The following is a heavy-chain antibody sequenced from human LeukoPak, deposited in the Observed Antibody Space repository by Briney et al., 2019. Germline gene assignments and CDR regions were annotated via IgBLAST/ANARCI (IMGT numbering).Heavy chain of an antibody. CDR3: ARGLIIYGDYLDAFDI. Sequence: PSETLSLTCTVSGGSISSFYWSWIRQPAGKGLEWIGLIYTSGSTNYNPSLKSRVTMSVDTSKNQFSLKLSSVTAADTAVYYCARGLIIYGDYLDAFDIWGQGTMVTVSS. D-gene: IGHD4-17*01. CDR2: IYTSGST. CDR1: GGSISSFY. V-gene: IGHV4-4*07. J-gene: IGHJ3*02.